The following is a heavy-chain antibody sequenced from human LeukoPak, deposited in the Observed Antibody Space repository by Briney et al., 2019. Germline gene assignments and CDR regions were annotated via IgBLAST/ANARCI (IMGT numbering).Heavy chain of an antibody. J-gene: IGHJ3*02. V-gene: IGHV1-2*02. CDR3: ARGGRGSGYPSDAYDI. D-gene: IGHD3-22*01. Sequence: ASVKVSCKASGYTFTGYYMHWVGLAPGQGLEWMGWINPKSDDTKYAQKLQGRVTMTRDTSISTAYMELSSLRSDDTAMYYCARGGRGSGYPSDAYDIWGQGTMVTVSS. CDR2: INPKSDDT. CDR1: GYTFTGYY.